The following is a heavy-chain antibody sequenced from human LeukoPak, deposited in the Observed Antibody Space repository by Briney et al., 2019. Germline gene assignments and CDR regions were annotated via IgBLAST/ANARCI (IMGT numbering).Heavy chain of an antibody. J-gene: IGHJ3*02. V-gene: IGHV3-11*01. CDR2: ISGGGTTI. CDR3: ARDRTSSSWRPDSFDI. Sequence: GGSLRLSCAASGFTFSDYYMSWIRQAPGKGLEWVSYISGGGTTIYYADSVKGRFTISRDNAKNSLYLQMNSMRGEDTAVYYCARDRTSSSWRPDSFDIGGQGTMVTVSP. CDR1: GFTFSDYY. D-gene: IGHD6-13*01.